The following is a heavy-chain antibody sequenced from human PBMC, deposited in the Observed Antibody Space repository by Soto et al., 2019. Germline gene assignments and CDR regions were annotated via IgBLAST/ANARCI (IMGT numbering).Heavy chain of an antibody. J-gene: IGHJ4*02. D-gene: IGHD3-22*01. CDR2: IIPIFGTA. CDR1: GGTFSSYA. CDR3: ARVQSSGYYYDHNFDY. V-gene: IGHV1-69*01. Sequence: QVQLVQSGAEVKKPGSSVTVSCKASGGTFSSYAISWVRQAPGQGLEWMGGIIPIFGTANYAQKFQGRVTITADESTSTAYMELSSLRSEDTAVYYCARVQSSGYYYDHNFDYWGQGTLVTVSS.